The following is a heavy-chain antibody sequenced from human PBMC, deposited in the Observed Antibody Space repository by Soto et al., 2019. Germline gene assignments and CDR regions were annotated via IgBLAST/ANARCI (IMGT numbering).Heavy chain of an antibody. J-gene: IGHJ5*02. CDR1: GGSISSYY. CDR3: ARDNLEDWFDP. Sequence: PSETLSLTCTVSGGSISSYYWSWIRQPPGKGLEWIGYIYYSGSTSYNPSLKSRVTISIDTSKNQFSLKLTSVTAADTAVYYCARDNLEDWFDPWGQGTLVTVSS. V-gene: IGHV4-59*01. D-gene: IGHD1-1*01. CDR2: IYYSGST.